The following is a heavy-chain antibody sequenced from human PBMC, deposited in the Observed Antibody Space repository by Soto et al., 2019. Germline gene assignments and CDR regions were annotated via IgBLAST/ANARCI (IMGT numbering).Heavy chain of an antibody. CDR2: INHSGST. D-gene: IGHD2-2*01. V-gene: IGHV4-34*01. J-gene: IGHJ4*02. CDR1: GGSFSGYY. Sequence: SETLSLTCAVYGGSFSGYYWSWIRQPPGKGLEWIGEINHSGSTNYNPSLKSRITISVDTSKNQFSLKLSSVTAADTAVYYCARAGYCSSTSCRRHIAARSDYWGQGTLVTVSS. CDR3: ARAGYCSSTSCRRHIAARSDY.